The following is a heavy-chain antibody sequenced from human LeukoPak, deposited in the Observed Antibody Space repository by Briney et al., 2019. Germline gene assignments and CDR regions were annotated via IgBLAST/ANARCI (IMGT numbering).Heavy chain of an antibody. V-gene: IGHV1-18*01. CDR3: ARNSSSCSDI. Sequence: ASVKVSCKASGYTFTSYGISWVRQAPRQGIEWMGGISAYNGNTKYAEKLQGRVTMTTDTSTSTAYMELRSLRSDDTAVYYCARNSSSCSDIWGQGTMVTVSS. CDR1: GYTFTSYG. J-gene: IGHJ3*02. D-gene: IGHD6-13*01. CDR2: ISAYNGNT.